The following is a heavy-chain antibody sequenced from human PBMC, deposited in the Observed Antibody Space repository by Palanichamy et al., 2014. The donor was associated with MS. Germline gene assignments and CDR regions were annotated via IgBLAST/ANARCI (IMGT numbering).Heavy chain of an antibody. Sequence: QLQLQESGPGLVKPSETLSLTCTVSGGSISSSSYYWGWIRQPPGKGLEWIGSIYYSGSTYYNPSLKSRVTISVDTSKNQFSLKLSSVTAADTAVYYCAREIHLPPDVEMATISVPLDYWGQGTLVTVSS. CDR3: AREIHLPPDVEMATISVPLDY. D-gene: IGHD5-24*01. V-gene: IGHV4-39*07. J-gene: IGHJ4*02. CDR2: IYYSGST. CDR1: GGSISSSSYY.